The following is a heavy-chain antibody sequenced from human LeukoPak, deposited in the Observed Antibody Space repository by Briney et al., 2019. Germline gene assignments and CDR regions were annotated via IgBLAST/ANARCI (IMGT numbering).Heavy chain of an antibody. CDR2: IYYSGST. J-gene: IGHJ4*02. CDR1: GGSISSSSYY. V-gene: IGHV4-39*07. Sequence: SETLSLTCTVSGGSISSSSYYWGWIRQPPGKGLEWIGSIYYSGSTYYNPSLKSRVTISVDTSKNQFSLKLSSVTAADTAVYYCASIYGDFDYWGQGTLVTVSS. CDR3: ASIYGDFDY. D-gene: IGHD4-17*01.